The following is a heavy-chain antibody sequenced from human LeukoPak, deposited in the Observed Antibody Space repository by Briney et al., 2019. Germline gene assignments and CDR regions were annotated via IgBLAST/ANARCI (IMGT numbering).Heavy chain of an antibody. V-gene: IGHV3-66*01. CDR1: GFTVSSNY. CDR3: ARGRQQLVTWLGAFDI. CDR2: IYSGGST. Sequence: QPGGSLRLSCAASGFTVSSNYMSWVRQAPGRGMGWVSVIYSGGSTYYANSVKGRFTISRDNSKNTLYLQMNSLRAEDTAVYYCARGRQQLVTWLGAFDIWGQGTMVTVSS. J-gene: IGHJ3*02. D-gene: IGHD6-13*01.